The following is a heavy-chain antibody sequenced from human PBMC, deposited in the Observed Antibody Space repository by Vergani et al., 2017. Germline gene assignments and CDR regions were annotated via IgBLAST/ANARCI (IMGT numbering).Heavy chain of an antibody. Sequence: EVQLVESGGGLVQPGGSLRLSCAASGFTVSSNYMSWVRQAPGKGLEWVSVIYSGGSTYYADSVKGRFTISRDNSKNTLYLQMNSLRAEDTAVYYCARLRRYYDSSDSDAFDIWGQGTMVTVSS. CDR3: ARLRRYYDSSDSDAFDI. D-gene: IGHD3-22*01. CDR1: GFTVSSNY. J-gene: IGHJ3*02. V-gene: IGHV3-66*04. CDR2: IYSGGST.